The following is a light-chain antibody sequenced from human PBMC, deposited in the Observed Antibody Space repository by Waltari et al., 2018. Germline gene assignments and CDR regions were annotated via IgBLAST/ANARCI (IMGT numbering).Light chain of an antibody. V-gene: IGKV1-39*01. CDR1: QSISSY. CDR3: QQYSSYPTWT. CDR2: AAS. J-gene: IGKJ1*01. Sequence: DIQMTQSPSSLSASVGDRVTITCRASQSISSYLNWYQQKPGKAPKLLIYAASSLQSGVPSRFSGSGSGTDFTLTISSLQPDDFATYYCQQYSSYPTWTFGQGTKVEIK.